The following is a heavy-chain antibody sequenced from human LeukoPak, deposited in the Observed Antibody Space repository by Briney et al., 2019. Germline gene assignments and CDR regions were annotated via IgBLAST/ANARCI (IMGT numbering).Heavy chain of an antibody. J-gene: IGHJ3*02. CDR1: GYSISSGYY. CDR3: ASNYYDSSGYQFVGAFDI. V-gene: IGHV4-38-2*02. Sequence: SETLSLTCTVSGYSISSGYYWGWIRQPPGKGLEWIGEIYHSGSTNYNPSLKSRVTISVDKSKNQFSLKLSSVTAADTAVYYCASNYYDSSGYQFVGAFDIWGQGTMVTVSS. CDR2: IYHSGST. D-gene: IGHD3-22*01.